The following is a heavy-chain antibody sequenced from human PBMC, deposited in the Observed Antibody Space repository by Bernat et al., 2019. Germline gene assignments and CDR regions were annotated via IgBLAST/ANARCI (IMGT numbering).Heavy chain of an antibody. CDR2: ISYDGSNK. V-gene: IGHV3-30*18. Sequence: QVQLVESGGGVVQPGRSLRLSCAASGFTFSSYGMHWVRQAPGKGLEWVAVISYDGSNKYYADSVKGRFTISRDNSKNTLYLQMNSLRAEDTAVYYCAKGRRVVAATPDYWGQGNLVTVSS. CDR3: AKGRRVVAATPDY. D-gene: IGHD2-15*01. J-gene: IGHJ4*02. CDR1: GFTFSSYG.